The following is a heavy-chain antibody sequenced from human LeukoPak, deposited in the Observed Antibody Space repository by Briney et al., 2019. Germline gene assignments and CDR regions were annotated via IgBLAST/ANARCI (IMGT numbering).Heavy chain of an antibody. V-gene: IGHV4-39*07. CDR3: ARDVPPHDFWSGYSPYFDY. J-gene: IGHJ4*02. D-gene: IGHD3-3*01. Sequence: SETLSLTCTVSGGSISSSSYYWGWIRQPPGKGLEWIGSIYYSGSTYYNPSLKSRVTISVDTSKNQFSLKLSSVTAADTAVYYCARDVPPHDFWSGYSPYFDYWGQGTLVTVSS. CDR2: IYYSGST. CDR1: GGSISSSSYY.